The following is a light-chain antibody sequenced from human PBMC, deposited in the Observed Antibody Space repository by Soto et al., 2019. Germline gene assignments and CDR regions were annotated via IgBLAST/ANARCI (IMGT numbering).Light chain of an antibody. Sequence: DIQMTQSPSSLSASVGDRVTITCRASQGISNYLAWYQQKPGKVPKLLIYAASTLQSGLPSRFSGSGSGTDFTLTISSLPPEDVATYYCQKYNSAPRTFGQGTKVEIK. CDR1: QGISNY. J-gene: IGKJ1*01. CDR2: AAS. CDR3: QKYNSAPRT. V-gene: IGKV1-27*01.